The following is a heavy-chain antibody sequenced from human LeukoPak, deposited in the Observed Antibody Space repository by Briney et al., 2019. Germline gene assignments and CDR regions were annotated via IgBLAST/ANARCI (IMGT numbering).Heavy chain of an antibody. CDR3: ATLRVNCSSTSCYYYYYYMDV. CDR2: FDPEDGET. D-gene: IGHD2-2*01. Sequence: ASVKVSCKVSGYTLTELSMHWVRQAPGKGLEWMGGFDPEDGETIYAQKFQGRVTMTEDTSTDTAYMELSSLRSEDTAVYYCATLRVNCSSTSCYYYYYYMDVWGKGTTVTVSS. CDR1: GYTLTELS. V-gene: IGHV1-24*01. J-gene: IGHJ6*03.